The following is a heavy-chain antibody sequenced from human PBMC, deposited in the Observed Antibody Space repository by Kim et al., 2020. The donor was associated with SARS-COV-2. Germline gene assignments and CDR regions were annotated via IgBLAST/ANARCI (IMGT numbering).Heavy chain of an antibody. D-gene: IGHD5-18*01. Sequence: SETLSLTCTVSGGSISSYYWSWIRQPPGKGLEWIGYIYYSGNTNYNPSLKSRVTISVDTSKNQFSLKLSSVTAADTAVYYCACHNGAMVFGNWFDPWGQGTLVTVSS. J-gene: IGHJ5*02. V-gene: IGHV4-59*01. CDR3: ACHNGAMVFGNWFDP. CDR1: GGSISSYY. CDR2: IYYSGNT.